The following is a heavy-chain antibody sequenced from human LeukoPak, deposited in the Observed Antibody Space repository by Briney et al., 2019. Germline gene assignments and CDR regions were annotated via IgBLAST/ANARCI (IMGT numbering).Heavy chain of an antibody. Sequence: ASVKVSCKASGYTFTSYGISWVRQAPGQGLEWMGWTSAYNGNTNYAQKLQGRVTMTTDTSTSTAYMELRSLGSDDTAVYYCARDKEDIVVVPAAMDFDYWGQGTLVTVSS. V-gene: IGHV1-18*01. J-gene: IGHJ4*02. CDR1: GYTFTSYG. CDR2: TSAYNGNT. CDR3: ARDKEDIVVVPAAMDFDY. D-gene: IGHD2-2*01.